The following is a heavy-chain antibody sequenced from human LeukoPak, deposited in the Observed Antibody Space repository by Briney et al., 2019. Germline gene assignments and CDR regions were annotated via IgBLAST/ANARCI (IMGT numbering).Heavy chain of an antibody. CDR2: INAGNGNT. J-gene: IGHJ6*04. V-gene: IGHV1-3*01. Sequence: GASVKVSCKASGHTFTSYAMHWVRQAPGQRLEWMGWINAGNGNTKYSQKFQGRVTITRDTSASTAYMELSSLRSEDTAVYYCARDRGSSTSRTYYYYYGMDVWGKGTTVTVSS. CDR1: GHTFTSYA. D-gene: IGHD2-2*01. CDR3: ARDRGSSTSRTYYYYYGMDV.